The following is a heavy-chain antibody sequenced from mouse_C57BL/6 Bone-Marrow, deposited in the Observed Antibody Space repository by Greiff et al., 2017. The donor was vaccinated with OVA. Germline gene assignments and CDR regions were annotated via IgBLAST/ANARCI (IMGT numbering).Heavy chain of an antibody. V-gene: IGHV10-1*01. CDR2: IRSKSNNYAT. D-gene: IGHD2-1*01. CDR1: GFSFNTYA. J-gene: IGHJ4*01. Sequence: EVKLMESGGGLVQPKGSLKLSCAASGFSFNTYAMNWVRQAPGKGLEWVARIRSKSNNYATYYADSVKDRFTISRDDSESMLYLQMNNLKTEDTAMYYCVRRRGNHAMDYWGQGTSVTVSS. CDR3: VRRRGNHAMDY.